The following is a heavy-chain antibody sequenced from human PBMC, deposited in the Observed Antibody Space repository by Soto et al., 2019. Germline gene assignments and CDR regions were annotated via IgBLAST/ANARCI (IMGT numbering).Heavy chain of an antibody. J-gene: IGHJ6*03. CDR2: ISSSGSTI. CDR3: ARASYDFWSGNYYYYYYMDV. D-gene: IGHD3-3*01. Sequence: GGSLRLSCAASGFTFSDYYRSWIRQAPGKGLEWVSYISSSGSTIYYADSVKGRFTISRDNAKNSLYLQMNSLRAEDTAVYYCARASYDFWSGNYYYYYYMDVWGKGTTVTGLL. V-gene: IGHV3-11*01. CDR1: GFTFSDYY.